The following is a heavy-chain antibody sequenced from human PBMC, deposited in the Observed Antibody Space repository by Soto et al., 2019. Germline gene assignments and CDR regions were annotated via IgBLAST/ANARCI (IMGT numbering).Heavy chain of an antibody. Sequence: QVHLVQSGAEVKEPGASVKVSCKASGYSFTDYYIHWVRQAPGQGLEWMGWMNPNSDGANYAQKFRGRVTMTRDKSIRTAYMEVNRLTCDYTAVYFCARGGGSGWHRDWFDPWGQGTLVTVSS. CDR3: ARGGGSGWHRDWFDP. D-gene: IGHD6-19*01. CDR2: MNPNSDGA. V-gene: IGHV1-2*02. CDR1: GYSFTDYY. J-gene: IGHJ5*02.